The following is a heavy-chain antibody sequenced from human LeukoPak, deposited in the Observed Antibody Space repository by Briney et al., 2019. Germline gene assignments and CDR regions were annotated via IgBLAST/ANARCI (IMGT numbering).Heavy chain of an antibody. CDR3: AKHGGGSSGTTDAFDI. V-gene: IGHV3-23*01. CDR2: ISGSGGRT. J-gene: IGHJ3*02. Sequence: PGGSLRLACGASGFTFSSYAMSWVRQAPGKGLEWVSAISGSGGRTYYADSVKGRFTISRDNSKNTLFLQMSSLRAEDTAIYYCAKHGGGSSGTTDAFDIWGQGTMVTVSS. D-gene: IGHD6-19*01. CDR1: GFTFSSYA.